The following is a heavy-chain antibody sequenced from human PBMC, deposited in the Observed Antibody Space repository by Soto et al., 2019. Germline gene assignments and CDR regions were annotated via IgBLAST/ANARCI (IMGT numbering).Heavy chain of an antibody. CDR1: GGSISSYY. CDR2: IYYSGST. V-gene: IGHV4-59*08. CDR3: ARHNRGSGSYYKAPWFDP. D-gene: IGHD3-10*01. J-gene: IGHJ5*02. Sequence: PSETLSLTCTVSGGSISSYYWSWIRQPPGKGLEWTGYIYYSGSTNYNPSLKSRVTISVDTSKNQFSLKLSSVTAADTAVYYCARHNRGSGSYYKAPWFDPWGQGTLVTVSS.